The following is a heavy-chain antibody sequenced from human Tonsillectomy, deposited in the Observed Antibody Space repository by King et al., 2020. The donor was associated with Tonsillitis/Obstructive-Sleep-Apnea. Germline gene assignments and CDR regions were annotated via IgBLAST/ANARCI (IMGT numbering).Heavy chain of an antibody. CDR3: ARLYDLRAGAHFDY. CDR2: IYYSGST. D-gene: IGHD3-3*01. V-gene: IGHV4-39*01. Sequence: QLQESGPGLVKPSETLSLTCTVSGGSISSSSYYWGWIRQPPGKGREWIGSIYYSGSTYYNPSLKSRVTISVDTSKNQFSRKLSSVTAADTAVYYCARLYDLRAGAHFDYWGQGTLVTVSS. CDR1: GGSISSSSYY. J-gene: IGHJ4*02.